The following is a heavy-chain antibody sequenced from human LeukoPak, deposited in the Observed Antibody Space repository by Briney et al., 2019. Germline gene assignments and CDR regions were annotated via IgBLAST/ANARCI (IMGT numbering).Heavy chain of an antibody. D-gene: IGHD2-8*01. CDR1: GGSFSGYY. CDR3: ARGLNGMRDY. J-gene: IGHJ4*02. Sequence: SETLSLTCAVYGGSFSGYYWSWIRQPPGKGLEWIGEINRSGSTNYNPSLKSRVTISVDTSKNQFSLKLSSVTAADTAVYYCARGLNGMRDYWGQGTLVTVSS. V-gene: IGHV4-34*01. CDR2: INRSGST.